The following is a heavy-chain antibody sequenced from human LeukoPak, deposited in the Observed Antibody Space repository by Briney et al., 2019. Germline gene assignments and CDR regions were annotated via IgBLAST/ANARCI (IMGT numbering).Heavy chain of an antibody. CDR2: IWPGDSDT. D-gene: IGHD3-10*01. CDR3: ARQTTNFYGSGSYVY. CDR1: GYLFPNYW. V-gene: IGHV5-51*01. J-gene: IGHJ4*02. Sequence: GESLKISVKGSGYLFPNYWIAWVRQMPGKGLEWMGIIWPGDSDTRYNPSFQGRVIISADKSINTAYLQWSSLKASDTAMYYCARQTTNFYGSGSYVYWGQGTPVTVSP.